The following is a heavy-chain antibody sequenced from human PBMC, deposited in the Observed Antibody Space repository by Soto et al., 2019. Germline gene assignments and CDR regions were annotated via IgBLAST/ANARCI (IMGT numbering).Heavy chain of an antibody. J-gene: IGHJ4*02. CDR1: GGSIRSSNL. CDR3: AVPAAGDFDY. D-gene: IGHD6-13*01. Sequence: ETLCLSCAFSGGSIRSSNLWVWVRQPPGKGLEWIGEISDSGTTNYNPSLKSRGTISGDRSKRQFSLSLSYVTDADTDVSYCAVPAAGDFDYWGQGTLVTVSS. CDR2: ISDSGTT. V-gene: IGHV4-4*02.